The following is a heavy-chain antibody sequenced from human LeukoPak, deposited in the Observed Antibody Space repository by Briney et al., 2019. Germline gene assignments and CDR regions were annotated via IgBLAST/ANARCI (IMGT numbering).Heavy chain of an antibody. D-gene: IGHD6-13*01. CDR1: GGSFNDYY. V-gene: IGHV4-34*01. CDR2: IRHSGST. CDR3: ARRGSWTYYYAMDV. Sequence: SETLSLTCDVSGGSFNDYYWSWNRQAPGKGLEWIGEIRHSGSTNYNPSLKGRVTVSVDTSKNQFSLRLTSVTAADTAVYYCARRGSWTYYYAMDVWGQGTTVTVSS. J-gene: IGHJ6*02.